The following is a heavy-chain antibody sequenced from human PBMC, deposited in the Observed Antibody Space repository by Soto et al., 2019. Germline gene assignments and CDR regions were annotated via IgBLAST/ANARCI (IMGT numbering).Heavy chain of an antibody. CDR3: AKAPRSVPAAHFDP. V-gene: IGHV3-23*01. Sequence: GGSLRLSCAASGFTFSSYAMSWVRQAPGKGLEWVSAISGSGGSTYYADSVKGRFTISRDNSKNTLYLQMKSLRAEDTAVYYCAKAPRSVPAAHFDPWGQGTLVTVSS. J-gene: IGHJ5*02. CDR2: ISGSGGST. CDR1: GFTFSSYA. D-gene: IGHD2-2*01.